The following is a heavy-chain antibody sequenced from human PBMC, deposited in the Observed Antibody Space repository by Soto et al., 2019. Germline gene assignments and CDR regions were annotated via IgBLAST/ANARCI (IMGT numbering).Heavy chain of an antibody. V-gene: IGHV3-9*01. D-gene: IGHD6-25*01. CDR1: GFNFGNYA. CDR3: AKDKGGTPYYIDS. J-gene: IGHJ4*02. Sequence: VLLVESGGGLVQPGRSLRLSCAVSGFNFGNYAMHWVRQAPGKGLEWVAAINWNSDKVAYAGSVLGRFTIFRDSAKNSLQLQMNDLTTEDTALYYCAKDKGGTPYYIDSWGQRILVTVSS. CDR2: INWNSDKV.